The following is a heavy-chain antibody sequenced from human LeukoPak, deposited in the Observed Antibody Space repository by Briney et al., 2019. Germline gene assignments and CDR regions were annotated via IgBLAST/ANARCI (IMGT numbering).Heavy chain of an antibody. CDR3: ARHSYYASGSYYQDY. V-gene: IGHV5-51*01. D-gene: IGHD3-10*01. CDR2: IYPADSDT. Sequence: GESLKISCKGSGYTFTSYWIGWVRQVPGKGLEWMGIIYPADSDTRYSPSFQGQVTISADKSISTAYLQWSSLKASDTAMYYCARHSYYASGSYYQDYWGQGTLVTVSS. CDR1: GYTFTSYW. J-gene: IGHJ4*02.